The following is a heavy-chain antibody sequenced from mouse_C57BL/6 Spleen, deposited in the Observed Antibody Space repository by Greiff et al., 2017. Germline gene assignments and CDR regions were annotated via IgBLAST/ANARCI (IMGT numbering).Heavy chain of an antibody. CDR2: INPNNGGT. V-gene: IGHV1-26*01. D-gene: IGHD3-2*02. J-gene: IGHJ2*01. CDR1: GYTFTDYY. Sequence: EVQLQQSGPELVKPGASVKISCKASGYTFTDYYMNWVKQSHGKSLEWIGDINPNNGGTSYNQKFKGKATLTVDKSSSTAYMELRSLTSEDSAVYYCVFPTAQATGYFDYWGQGTTLTVSS. CDR3: VFPTAQATGYFDY.